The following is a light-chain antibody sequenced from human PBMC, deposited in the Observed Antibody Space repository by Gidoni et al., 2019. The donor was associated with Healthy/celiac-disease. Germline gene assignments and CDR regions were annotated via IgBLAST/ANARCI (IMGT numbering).Light chain of an antibody. Sequence: EIVLTQSPGTLSLSPGERATLSCRASQSVSSSYLAWYQQKPGQAPRLLIYVASSRATGIPDRFSGSGSGTDFTLTISRLEPEDFAVYYCQQYGSSPRTYTFGQGTKLEIK. J-gene: IGKJ2*01. CDR1: QSVSSSY. CDR2: VAS. V-gene: IGKV3-20*01. CDR3: QQYGSSPRTYT.